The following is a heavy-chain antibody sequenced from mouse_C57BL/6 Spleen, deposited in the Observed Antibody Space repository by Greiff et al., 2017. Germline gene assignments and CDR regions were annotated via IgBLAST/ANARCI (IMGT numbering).Heavy chain of an antibody. D-gene: IGHD2-4*01. J-gene: IGHJ3*01. CDR3: TSTMITTRPFAY. CDR1: GFTFSNYW. CDR2: IRLKSDNYAT. V-gene: IGHV6-3*01. Sequence: EVKLVESGGGLVQPGGSMKLSCVASGFTFSNYWMNWVRQSPEKGLEWVAQIRLKSDNYATHYAESVKGRFTISRDDSKSSVYLQMNNLRAEDTGIYYCTSTMITTRPFAYWGQGTLVTVSA.